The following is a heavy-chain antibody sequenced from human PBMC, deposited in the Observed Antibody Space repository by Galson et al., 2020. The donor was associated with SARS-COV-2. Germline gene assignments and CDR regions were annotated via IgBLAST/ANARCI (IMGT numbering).Heavy chain of an antibody. V-gene: IGHV3-66*02. D-gene: IGHD2-15*01. Sequence: GGSLRLSCAASGFTVSSNYMSWVRQAPGKGLEWVSVIYSGGSTYYADSVKGRFTISRDNSKNTLYLQMNSLRAEDTAVYYCARDTDNYGMDVWGQGTTFTVSS. CDR2: IYSGGST. CDR3: ARDTDNYGMDV. J-gene: IGHJ6*02. CDR1: GFTVSSNY.